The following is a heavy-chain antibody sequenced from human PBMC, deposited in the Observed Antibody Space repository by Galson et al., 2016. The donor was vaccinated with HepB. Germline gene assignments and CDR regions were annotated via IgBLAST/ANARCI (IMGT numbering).Heavy chain of an antibody. D-gene: IGHD2-15*01. Sequence: SETLSLTCTVSGGSISPYYWSWIRQPAGKGLEWIGRFRTSGSTNYNPSLKSRVTMSVDTSKNQFSLNLRSVTAADTAVYFCARDFEAALSLDPYYSYYYIDVWGKGTTVTVSS. CDR3: ARDFEAALSLDPYYSYYYIDV. J-gene: IGHJ6*03. CDR2: FRTSGST. CDR1: GGSISPYY. V-gene: IGHV4-4*07.